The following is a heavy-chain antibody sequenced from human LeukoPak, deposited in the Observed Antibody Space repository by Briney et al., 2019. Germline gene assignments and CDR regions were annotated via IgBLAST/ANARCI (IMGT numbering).Heavy chain of an antibody. D-gene: IGHD2-8*01. J-gene: IGHJ4*02. CDR2: FHPADGAT. CDR1: GYILTELS. CDR3: ATMYIGYCSDVVCYDTDY. Sequence: ASVKVSCKVSGYILTELSLHWVRQTPGKGLEWMGGFHPADGATLYAQKFKGRVTMTEDTSSDTAYMELSSLRSEDTAVYYCATMYIGYCSDVVCYDTDYWGQGTLITVSS. V-gene: IGHV1-24*01.